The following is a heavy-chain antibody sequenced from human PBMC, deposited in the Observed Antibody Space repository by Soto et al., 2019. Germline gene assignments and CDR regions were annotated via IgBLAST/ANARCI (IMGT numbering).Heavy chain of an antibody. CDR3: ARGVGSGSYYNQYNWFDP. D-gene: IGHD3-10*01. Sequence: QVQLVQSGAEVKKPGASVKVSCKASGYTFMNYGISWVRQAPGQGLEWMGWISGYNGNTNSAQKFQGRVTMTTDTSTSTAYMELRSLRSDDTAVYYCARGVGSGSYYNQYNWFDPWGQGTLVTVSS. V-gene: IGHV1-18*01. CDR1: GYTFMNYG. J-gene: IGHJ5*02. CDR2: ISGYNGNT.